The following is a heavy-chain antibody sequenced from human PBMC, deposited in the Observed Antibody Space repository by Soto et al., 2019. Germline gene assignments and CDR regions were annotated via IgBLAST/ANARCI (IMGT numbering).Heavy chain of an antibody. V-gene: IGHV3-23*01. J-gene: IGHJ6*03. D-gene: IGHD6-13*01. CDR1: GFTFSSYA. CDR2: ISGSGGST. Sequence: GGSLRLSCAASGFTFSSYAMSWVRQAPGKGLEWVSAISGSGGSTYYADSVKGRFTISRDNSKNTLYLQMNSLRAEDTAVYYCAKEAAAGSLYYYYYMDVWGKGTTVTVSS. CDR3: AKEAAAGSLYYYYYMDV.